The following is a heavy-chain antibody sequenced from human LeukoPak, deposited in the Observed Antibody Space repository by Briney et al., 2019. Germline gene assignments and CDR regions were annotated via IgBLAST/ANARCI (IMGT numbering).Heavy chain of an antibody. J-gene: IGHJ4*02. CDR2: IKEDGSEK. CDR1: GFTFSSYW. CDR3: ASTFVFVFDY. D-gene: IGHD5/OR15-5a*01. Sequence: GGSLRLSCAASGFTFSSYWMTWVRQAPGKGLEWVANIKEDGSEKNYVDSVKGRFTISRDNAKNSLYLQMSSLRAEDTAMYYCASTFVFVFDYWGQGTLVTVSS. V-gene: IGHV3-7*01.